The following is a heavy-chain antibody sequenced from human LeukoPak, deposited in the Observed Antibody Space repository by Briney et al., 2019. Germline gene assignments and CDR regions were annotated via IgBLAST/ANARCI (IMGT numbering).Heavy chain of an antibody. CDR1: GGSTSSSSYY. CDR2: IYHSGST. Sequence: SETLSLTCTVSGGSTSSSSYYWGWIRQPPGKGLEWIGYIYHSGSTYYNPSLKSRVTISVDRSKNQFSLKLSSVTAADTAVYYCAREPPGNDFWSGTFDYWGQGTLVTVSS. CDR3: AREPPGNDFWSGTFDY. V-gene: IGHV4-30-2*01. J-gene: IGHJ4*02. D-gene: IGHD3-3*01.